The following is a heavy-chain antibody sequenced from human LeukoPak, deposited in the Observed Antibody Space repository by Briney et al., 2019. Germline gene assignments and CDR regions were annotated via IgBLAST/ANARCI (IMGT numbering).Heavy chain of an antibody. CDR1: GFTFSSYS. D-gene: IGHD4-17*01. V-gene: IGHV3-21*01. CDR2: ISSSSGYI. CDR3: ASPRGSVTRSPYYYYGMDV. Sequence: GGSLRLSCAASGFTFSSYSMNWVRQAPGKGLEWVSSISSSSGYIYYADSVKGRFTISRDNAKNSLYLQMNSLRAEDTAVYYCASPRGSVTRSPYYYYGMDVWGQGTTVTVSS. J-gene: IGHJ6*02.